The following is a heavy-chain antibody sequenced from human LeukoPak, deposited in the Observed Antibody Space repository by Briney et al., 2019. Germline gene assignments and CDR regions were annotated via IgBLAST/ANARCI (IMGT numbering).Heavy chain of an antibody. J-gene: IGHJ4*02. CDR1: GFTVSSNY. Sequence: GGSLRLSCTVSGFTVSSNYMSWVRQAPGKGLEWVSVIYSGGSTYYADSVKGRFTISRDNSKNTLYLQINSLRAEDTAVYYCATTTIRLGYWGQGALVTVSS. V-gene: IGHV3-53*01. CDR3: ATTTIRLGY. CDR2: IYSGGST. D-gene: IGHD4-17*01.